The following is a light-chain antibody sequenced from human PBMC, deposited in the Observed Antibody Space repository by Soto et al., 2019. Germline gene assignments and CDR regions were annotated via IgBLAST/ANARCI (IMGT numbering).Light chain of an antibody. V-gene: IGKV3-20*01. Sequence: EIVLTQSPVALSFAPGERATLSCWSSESVSDYLAWYQQKPGLAPRLLIHGATKRTSGTPDRFSGTGSGTAFTLAISRLEPEDFAVYYCQQYVTSPAITFGQGTRLEIK. J-gene: IGKJ5*01. CDR3: QQYVTSPAIT. CDR2: GAT. CDR1: ESVSDY.